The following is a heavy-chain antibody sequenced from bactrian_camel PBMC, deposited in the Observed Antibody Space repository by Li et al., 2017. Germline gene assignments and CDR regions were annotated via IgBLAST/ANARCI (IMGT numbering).Heavy chain of an antibody. CDR3: AAAEGWSWGFGY. CDR2: IYGVDGDD. V-gene: IGHV3-2*01. CDR1: GIMFSTHY. D-gene: IGHD5*01. Sequence: VQLVESGGGLVQPGGSLRLSCAAEGIMFSTHYMTWVRQAPGKGLEWVASIYGVDGDDYYADSVKGRFTISRDNAKDTLYLQMNSLKTEDTGVYFCAAAEGWSWGFGYWGQGTQVTVS. J-gene: IGHJ6*01.